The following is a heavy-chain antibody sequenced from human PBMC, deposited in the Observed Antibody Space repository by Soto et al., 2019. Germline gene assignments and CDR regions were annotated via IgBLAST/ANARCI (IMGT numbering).Heavy chain of an antibody. Sequence: GGSLRLSCAASGFTFSSYGMHWVRQAPGKGLEWVAVISYDGSNKYYADSVKGRFTISRDNSKNTLYLQMNSLRAEDTAVYYCAKDLSRWCMLCPFDYWGQGTLVTVSS. CDR2: ISYDGSNK. V-gene: IGHV3-30*18. CDR3: AKDLSRWCMLCPFDY. CDR1: GFTFSSYG. J-gene: IGHJ4*02. D-gene: IGHD2-8*01.